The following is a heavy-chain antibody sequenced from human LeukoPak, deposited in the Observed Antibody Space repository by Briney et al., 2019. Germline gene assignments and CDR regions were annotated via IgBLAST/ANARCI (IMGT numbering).Heavy chain of an antibody. J-gene: IGHJ4*02. CDR2: IYGDGST. CDR3: ASGSMATMSLNY. D-gene: IGHD5-24*01. CDR1: GLIVSSNY. Sequence: PGGSLRLSCAASGLIVSSNYMSWVRQAPGKGLEWVSIIYGDGSTYYADSMKGRFTISRDDAKNALYLQVNSLRAEDTAIYYCASGSMATMSLNYWGQGTLVTVSS. V-gene: IGHV3-53*01.